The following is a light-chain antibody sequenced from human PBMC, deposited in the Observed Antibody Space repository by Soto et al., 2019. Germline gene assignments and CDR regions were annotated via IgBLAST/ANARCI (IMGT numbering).Light chain of an antibody. CDR3: QQYRT. V-gene: IGKV1-5*01. CDR2: DVS. CDR1: QNINAW. J-gene: IGKJ1*01. Sequence: EIQMTQAPSTLSASVGDSVTISCRASQNINAWLAWYQQKPGKAPKLLIYDVSTLDSGVPSRFSGSGSETEFTLTISSLQPDDFATYYCQQYRTFGQGTKGDNK.